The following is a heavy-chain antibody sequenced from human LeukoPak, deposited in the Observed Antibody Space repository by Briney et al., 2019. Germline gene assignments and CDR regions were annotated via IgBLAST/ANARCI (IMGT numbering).Heavy chain of an antibody. Sequence: SQTLSLTCAISGESVSRNDAAWSWIRQSPSRGLEWLGRTYYRSQWYSEYAVSVKSRISINADTCKNRISLQLNSVTPEDTAVYYCSRDLWPVAPHWFDPWGQGSLVTVSS. J-gene: IGHJ5*02. CDR2: TYYRSQWYS. CDR3: SRDLWPVAPHWFDP. D-gene: IGHD2-15*01. V-gene: IGHV6-1*01. CDR1: GESVSRNDAA.